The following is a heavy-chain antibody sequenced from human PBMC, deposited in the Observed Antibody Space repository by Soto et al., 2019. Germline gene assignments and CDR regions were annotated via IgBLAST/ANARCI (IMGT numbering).Heavy chain of an antibody. D-gene: IGHD2-21*02. CDR3: AKRDVPHSTSNAYFYDH. J-gene: IGHJ4*02. V-gene: IGHV3-23*01. CDR1: GFPFSSHW. CDR2: ISVSVGST. Sequence: GGSLRLSCASSGFPFSSHWMHWVRQAPGKGLEWVSTISVSVGSTYSADSVQGRFTVSSDISDNTLFLRMTSLTADDTAVYFCAKRDVPHSTSNAYFYDHWGRGVLVTVSS.